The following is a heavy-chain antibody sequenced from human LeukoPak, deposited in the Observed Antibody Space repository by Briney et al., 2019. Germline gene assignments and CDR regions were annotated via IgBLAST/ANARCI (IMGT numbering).Heavy chain of an antibody. CDR2: IYSGGST. CDR1: GFTVSSNY. CDR3: ARAYSAWSFDY. V-gene: IGHV3-66*01. D-gene: IGHD6-19*01. J-gene: IGHJ4*02. Sequence: GGSLRLSCAAYGFTVSSNYMSLVRQAPGKGLEWVSVIYSGGSTYYADSVKGRFTISRDNSKNTLYLQMNSLRAEDTAVYYCARAYSAWSFDYWGQGTLVTVSS.